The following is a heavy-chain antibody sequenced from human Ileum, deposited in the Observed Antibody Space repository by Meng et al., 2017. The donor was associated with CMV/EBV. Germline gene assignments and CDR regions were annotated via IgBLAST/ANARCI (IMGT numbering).Heavy chain of an antibody. Sequence: SGLTFRNAWMSWVRQAPGKGLEWVGRIKSKTDGGTTDYAAPVKGRFTISRDDSKNTLYLQMNSLKTEDTAVYYCTTVLLWFGESPNYWGQGTLVTVSS. CDR3: TTVLLWFGESPNY. D-gene: IGHD3-10*01. V-gene: IGHV3-15*01. J-gene: IGHJ4*02. CDR1: GLTFRNAW. CDR2: IKSKTDGGTT.